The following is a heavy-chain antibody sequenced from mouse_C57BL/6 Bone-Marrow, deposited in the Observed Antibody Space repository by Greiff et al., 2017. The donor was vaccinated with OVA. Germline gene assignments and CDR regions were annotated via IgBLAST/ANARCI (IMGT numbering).Heavy chain of an antibody. CDR3: TTSTTVVADAMDY. J-gene: IGHJ4*01. D-gene: IGHD1-1*01. V-gene: IGHV14-1*01. CDR2: IDPEDGDT. CDR1: GFNIKDYY. Sequence: EVQRVESGAELVRPGASVKLSCTASGFNIKDYYMHWVKQRPEQGLEWIGRIDPEDGDTEYAPKFQGKATMTADTSSNTAYLQLSSLTSEDTAVYYCTTSTTVVADAMDYWGQGTSVTVSS.